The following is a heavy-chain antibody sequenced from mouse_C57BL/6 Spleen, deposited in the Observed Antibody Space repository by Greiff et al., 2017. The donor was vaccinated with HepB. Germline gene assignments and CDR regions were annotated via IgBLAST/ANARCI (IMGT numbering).Heavy chain of an antibody. J-gene: IGHJ4*01. CDR3: TSGDYGSLYAMDY. CDR2: IYPGNSDT. D-gene: IGHD1-1*01. Sequence: LMESGTVLARPGASVKMYCKTSGYTFTSYWMHWVKQRPGQGLEWIGAIYPGNSDTSYNQKFKGKAKLTAVTSASAAYMALSSLTNEDSAVYYCTSGDYGSLYAMDYWGQGTSVTVSS. V-gene: IGHV1-5*01. CDR1: GYTFTSYW.